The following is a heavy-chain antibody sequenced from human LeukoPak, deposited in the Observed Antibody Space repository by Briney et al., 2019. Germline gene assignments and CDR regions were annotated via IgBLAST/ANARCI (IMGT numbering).Heavy chain of an antibody. CDR1: GGSLSSSNW. D-gene: IGHD5-18*01. CDR2: IYHSGRT. Sequence: SETLSLTCAVYGGSLSSSNWWSWVRQPPGKGLEWIGEIYHSGRTNSNPSLKSRVTISVDTSKNQFSLTLSSVTAADTAVYYCAREAGYSYGDAAFDIWGQGTMVTVSS. CDR3: AREAGYSYGDAAFDI. J-gene: IGHJ3*02. V-gene: IGHV4-4*02.